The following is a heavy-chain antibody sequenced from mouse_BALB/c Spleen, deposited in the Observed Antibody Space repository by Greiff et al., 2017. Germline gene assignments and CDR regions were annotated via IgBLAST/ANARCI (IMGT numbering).Heavy chain of an antibody. V-gene: IGHV1-7*01. CDR3: ANDYGSSYWYFDV. D-gene: IGHD1-1*01. J-gene: IGHJ1*01. CDR2: INPSTGYT. CDR1: GYTFTSYW. Sequence: QVQLQQSGAELAKPGASVKMSCKASGYTFTSYWMHWVKQRPGQGLEWIGYINPSTGYTEYNQKFKDKATLTAAKSSSTAYMQLSSLTSEDSAVYYCANDYGSSYWYFDVWGAGTTVTVSA.